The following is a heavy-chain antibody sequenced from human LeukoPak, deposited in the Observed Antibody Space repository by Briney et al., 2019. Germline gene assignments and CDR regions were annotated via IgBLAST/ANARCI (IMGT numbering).Heavy chain of an antibody. V-gene: IGHV1-69*06. CDR3: AREEGSSGYYPSY. D-gene: IGHD3-22*01. CDR1: EGTFSSYG. Sequence: GSSVKVSCKASEGTFSSYGFTWVRQAPGQGLEWMGGIIPIFGTANYAQKFQGRVTVTADKSTSTAYMELSSLRSDDTAVYYCAREEGSSGYYPSYWGQGTLVTVSS. J-gene: IGHJ4*02. CDR2: IIPIFGTA.